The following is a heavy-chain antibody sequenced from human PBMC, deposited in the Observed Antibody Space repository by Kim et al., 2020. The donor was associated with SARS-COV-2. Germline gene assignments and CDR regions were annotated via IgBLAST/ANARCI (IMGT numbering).Heavy chain of an antibody. Sequence: SETLSLTCTVSGGSISSYYWSWIRQPPGKGLEWIGYIYYSGSTNYNPSLKSRVTISVDTSKNQFSLKLSSVTAADTAVYYCARAAGGWVVGASPFFDYWG. CDR1: GGSISSYY. V-gene: IGHV4-59*13. D-gene: IGHD2-15*01. CDR3: ARAAGGWVVGASPFFDY. CDR2: IYYSGST. J-gene: IGHJ4*01.